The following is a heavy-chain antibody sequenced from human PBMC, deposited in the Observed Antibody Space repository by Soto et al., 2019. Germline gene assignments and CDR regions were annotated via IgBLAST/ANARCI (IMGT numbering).Heavy chain of an antibody. J-gene: IGHJ4*02. CDR3: ARDHSSGYFDY. Sequence: GGSLRLSCAASGFTFSSYAMHWVRQAPGKGLEWVAVISYDGSNKYYADSVKGRFTISRDNSKNTLYLQMNSLRAEDTAVYYCARDHSSGYFDYWGQGTLVTVSS. CDR2: ISYDGSNK. CDR1: GFTFSSYA. V-gene: IGHV3-30-3*01. D-gene: IGHD6-19*01.